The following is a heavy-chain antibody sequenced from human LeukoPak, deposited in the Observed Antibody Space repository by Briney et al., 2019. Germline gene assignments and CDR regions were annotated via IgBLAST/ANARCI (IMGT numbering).Heavy chain of an antibody. CDR2: VNQAGTEK. Sequence: GGSLRLSCAASGFTFSSQWMSWVRQAPGKGLEWVANVNQAGTEKYYVDSVKGRFTISRDNAENSLYLQMNSLRAEDTAVYYCAREHYFYYIDGWGKGTTVTVSS. CDR1: GFTFSSQW. J-gene: IGHJ6*03. V-gene: IGHV3-7*03. CDR3: AREHYFYYIDG.